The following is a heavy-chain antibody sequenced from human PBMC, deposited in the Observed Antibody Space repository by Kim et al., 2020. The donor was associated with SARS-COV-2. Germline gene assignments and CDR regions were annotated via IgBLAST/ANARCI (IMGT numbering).Heavy chain of an antibody. J-gene: IGHJ6*02. Sequence: SLVTISVDTSKNQFSLKLSSVTAADTAVYYCARDPGTIFHDRYYYYGMDVWGQGTTVTVSS. V-gene: IGHV4-59*01. CDR3: ARDPGTIFHDRYYYYGMDV. D-gene: IGHD3-9*01.